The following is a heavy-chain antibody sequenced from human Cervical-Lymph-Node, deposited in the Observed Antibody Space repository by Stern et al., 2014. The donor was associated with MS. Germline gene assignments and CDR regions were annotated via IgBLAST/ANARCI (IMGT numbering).Heavy chain of an antibody. CDR3: ARAGKVRGVLNWFDP. D-gene: IGHD3-10*01. V-gene: IGHV4-59*01. CDR1: GGSISSYY. Sequence: QLQLQESGPGLVKPSETLSLTCTVSGGSISSYYWSWIRQPPGKGLEWIGYIYYSGSTNYNPSLKSRVTISVDTSKNQFSLKLSSVTAADTAVYYCARAGKVRGVLNWFDPWGQGTLVTVSS. J-gene: IGHJ5*02. CDR2: IYYSGST.